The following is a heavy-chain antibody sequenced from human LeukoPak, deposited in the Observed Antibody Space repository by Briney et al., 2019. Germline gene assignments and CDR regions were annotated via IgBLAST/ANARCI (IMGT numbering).Heavy chain of an antibody. D-gene: IGHD3-22*01. CDR2: ISYDGRNK. Sequence: PGRSLRLSCAASGLTISSYAMHWVRQTPGKGLEWVALISYDGRNKYYADSVKGRFTISRDNPQNTLFLQMNSLRVEDTAVYYCAKLLLTCYYDSSDYSDFDSWGQGTLVTVSS. CDR1: GLTISSYA. J-gene: IGHJ4*02. V-gene: IGHV3-30*18. CDR3: AKLLLTCYYDSSDYSDFDS.